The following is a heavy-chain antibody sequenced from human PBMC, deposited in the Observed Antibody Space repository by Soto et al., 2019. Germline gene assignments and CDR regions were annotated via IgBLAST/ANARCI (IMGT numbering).Heavy chain of an antibody. J-gene: IGHJ6*02. CDR2: ISPYNDDT. V-gene: IGHV1-18*01. CDR1: GYTFTSYD. CDR3: ARGGYYDSSGSRNYHYYGMDV. D-gene: IGHD3-22*01. Sequence: ASVKVSCKASGYTFTSYDMHWVRQAPGQRLEWLGWISPYNDDTRYAQKLQGRVTMATDTSTRTAYMALRSLKSDDTAVYFCARGGYYDSSGSRNYHYYGMDVWGQGTTVTVSS.